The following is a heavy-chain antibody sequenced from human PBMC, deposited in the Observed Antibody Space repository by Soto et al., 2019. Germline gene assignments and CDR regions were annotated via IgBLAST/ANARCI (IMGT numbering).Heavy chain of an antibody. J-gene: IGHJ2*01. CDR1: GFTFPDYA. Sequence: EVQLLESGGGLVQPGGSLRLSCAASGFTFPDYAMSWVRQAPGKGLEWVSGISGSGVIKYYADSVKGRFTISRDNSNNTVYLQMNSLRAEDTAVYYCGKDMGPPVISGYPFHDFDLWGRGTLVTVSS. CDR3: GKDMGPPVISGYPFHDFDL. CDR2: ISGSGVIK. D-gene: IGHD5-12*01. V-gene: IGHV3-23*01.